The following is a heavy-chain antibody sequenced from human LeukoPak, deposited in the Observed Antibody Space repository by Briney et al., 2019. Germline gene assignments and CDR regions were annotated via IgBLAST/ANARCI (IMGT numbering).Heavy chain of an antibody. D-gene: IGHD6-13*01. CDR2: IHHSGST. V-gene: IGHV4-38-2*02. CDR1: GYSISSGYF. Sequence: SETLSLTCIVSGYSISSGYFWGWIRQPPGKGLEWIGNIHHSGSTYYNPSLKSRVTISVDTSKNQFSLKLSSVTAADTAVYYCARGLYSSSVTSYWGQGTLVTVSS. J-gene: IGHJ4*02. CDR3: ARGLYSSSVTSY.